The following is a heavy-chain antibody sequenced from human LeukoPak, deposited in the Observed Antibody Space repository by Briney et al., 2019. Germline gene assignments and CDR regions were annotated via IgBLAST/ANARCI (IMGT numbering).Heavy chain of an antibody. J-gene: IGHJ6*04. CDR3: AELGITMIGGV. CDR2: ISDSGKTK. CDR1: GFTLSSSE. V-gene: IGHV3-48*03. Sequence: PGGSLRLSCVVSGFTLSSSEMNWVRQAPGKGLEWVSYISDSGKTKYNADSVKGRFTISRDNAKNSLYLQMNSLRAEDTAVYYCAELGITMIGGVWGKGTTVTISS. D-gene: IGHD3-10*02.